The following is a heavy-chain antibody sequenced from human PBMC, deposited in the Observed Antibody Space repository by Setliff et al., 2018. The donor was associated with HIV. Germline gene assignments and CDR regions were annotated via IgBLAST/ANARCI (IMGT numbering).Heavy chain of an antibody. CDR1: GYTFTSYG. D-gene: IGHD3-3*01. J-gene: IGHJ3*02. V-gene: IGHV1-18*01. CDR2: ISAYSGNT. CDR3: ARVAWYYSFWSGLGDAFDI. Sequence: ASVKVSCKASGYTFTSYGISWVQQAPGQGLEWMGWISAYSGNTNYAQKLQGRVTMTTDTSTSTAYMELRSLRSDDTAVYYCARVAWYYSFWSGLGDAFDIWGQGTMVTVSS.